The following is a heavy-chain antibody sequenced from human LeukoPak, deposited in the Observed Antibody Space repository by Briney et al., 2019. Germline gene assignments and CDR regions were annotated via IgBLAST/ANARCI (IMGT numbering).Heavy chain of an antibody. CDR1: GGSISGYY. Sequence: ASESLSLTCTVSGGSISGYYWSWIRQPPGKGLELIGYIYSTGITDYNPSLTSRVTISVDTSKNQFSLKLSSVTAADTAVYYCARFIGSIGYYDYWGHGTLVTVPA. J-gene: IGHJ4*01. CDR2: IYSTGIT. D-gene: IGHD3-22*01. CDR3: ARFIGSIGYYDY. V-gene: IGHV4-59*01.